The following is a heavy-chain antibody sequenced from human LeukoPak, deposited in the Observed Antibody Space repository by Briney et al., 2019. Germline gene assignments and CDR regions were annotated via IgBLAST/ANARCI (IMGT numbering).Heavy chain of an antibody. CDR3: ARNEIEYSSSSSPFDP. CDR2: TYYRSKWYN. CDR1: GDSVSSNSAA. J-gene: IGHJ5*02. V-gene: IGHV6-1*01. Sequence: SQTLSLTCAISGDSVSSNSAAWNWIRQSPSRGLEWLGRTYYRSKWYNDYAVSVKSRITINPDTSKNQFSLQLNSVTPEDTAVYYCARNEIEYSSSSSPFDPWGQGTLVTVSS. D-gene: IGHD6-6*01.